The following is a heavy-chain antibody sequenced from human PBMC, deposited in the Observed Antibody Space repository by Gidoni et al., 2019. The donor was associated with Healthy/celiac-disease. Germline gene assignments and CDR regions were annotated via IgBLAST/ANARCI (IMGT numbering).Heavy chain of an antibody. V-gene: IGHV4-34*01. CDR1: GGSFRGYY. J-gene: IGHJ4*02. D-gene: IGHD6-19*01. CDR3: AREGQWLAHFDY. Sequence: QVQLQQLGAGLLKPSETLSLTCAVYGGSFRGYYWSWIRQPPGKGLEWIGEINHSGSTNYNPSLKSRVTISVDTSKNQFSLKLSSVTAADTAVYYCAREGQWLAHFDYWGQGTLVTVSS. CDR2: INHSGST.